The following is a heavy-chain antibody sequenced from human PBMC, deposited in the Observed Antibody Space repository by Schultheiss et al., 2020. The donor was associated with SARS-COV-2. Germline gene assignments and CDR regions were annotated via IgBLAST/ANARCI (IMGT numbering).Heavy chain of an antibody. CDR3: ARDRGNWNDVRYYYGMDV. V-gene: IGHV4-61*01. D-gene: IGHD1-1*01. Sequence: SETLSLTCTVSGGSVSSGSYYWSWIRQPPGKGLEWIGYIYYSGSTNYNPSLKSRVTISVDTSKNQFSLKLSSVTAADTAVYYCARDRGNWNDVRYYYGMDVWGQGTTVTVSS. J-gene: IGHJ6*02. CDR2: IYYSGST. CDR1: GGSVSSGSYY.